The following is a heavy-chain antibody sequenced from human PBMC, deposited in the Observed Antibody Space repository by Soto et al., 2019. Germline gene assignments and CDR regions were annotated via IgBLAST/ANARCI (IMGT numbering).Heavy chain of an antibody. CDR1: GFTFSDHY. D-gene: IGHD2-15*01. CDR3: ARIVYCSGGGCYYGLDS. Sequence: EVQLVESGGGLVQPGGSLRLSCAASGFTFSDHYMDWVRQAPGKGLEWVARSRNKANSYSTEYAASVKGRFTISRDGSENSLYLQMNGLKTEDTAVYYCARIVYCSGGGCYYGLDSWGQGTLVTVSS. J-gene: IGHJ4*02. V-gene: IGHV3-72*01. CDR2: SRNKANSYST.